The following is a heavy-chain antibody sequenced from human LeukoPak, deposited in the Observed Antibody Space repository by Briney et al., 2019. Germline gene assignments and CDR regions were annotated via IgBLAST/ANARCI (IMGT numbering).Heavy chain of an antibody. CDR2: IKSKTDGGTT. V-gene: IGHV3-15*01. J-gene: IGHJ3*02. CDR1: GFTFSNAW. CDR3: ARVVEMIGDAFDI. D-gene: IGHD2-21*01. Sequence: GGSLRLSCAASGFTFSNAWMSWVRQAPGKGLEWVGRIKSKTDGGTTDYAAPVKGRFTISRDDSKNTLYLQMNSLKTEDTAVYYCARVVEMIGDAFDIWGQGTMVTVSS.